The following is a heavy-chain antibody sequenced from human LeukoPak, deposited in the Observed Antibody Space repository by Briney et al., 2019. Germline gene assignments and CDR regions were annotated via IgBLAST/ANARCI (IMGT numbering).Heavy chain of an antibody. CDR2: IYTSGST. CDR3: ARDLNWDDAFDI. Sequence: SETLSLTCTVSGVSISSSSYYWGWIRQPAGKGLEWIGRIYTSGSTNYNPSLKSRVTISVDTSKNQFSLKLSSVTAADTAVYYCARDLNWDDAFDIWGQGTMVTVSS. V-gene: IGHV4-61*02. D-gene: IGHD7-27*01. CDR1: GVSISSSSYY. J-gene: IGHJ3*02.